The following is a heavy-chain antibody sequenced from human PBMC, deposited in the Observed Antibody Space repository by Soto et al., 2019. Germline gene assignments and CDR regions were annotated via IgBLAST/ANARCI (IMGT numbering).Heavy chain of an antibody. CDR1: GFTFSSYS. D-gene: IGHD1-7*01. CDR2: ISSSSYI. CDR3: ARGFTGTTVY. V-gene: IGHV3-21*01. J-gene: IGHJ4*02. Sequence: VVSLRLSWAASGFTFSSYSMNWVRQAPGKGLEWVSSISSSSYIYYSDSVKGRFTISRDNAKNSLYLQMNSLRAEDTAVYYCARGFTGTTVYWGQGTLVTVSS.